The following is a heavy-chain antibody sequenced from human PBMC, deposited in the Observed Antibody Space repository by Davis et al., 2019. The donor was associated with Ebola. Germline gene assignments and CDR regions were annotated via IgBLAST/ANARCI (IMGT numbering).Heavy chain of an antibody. Sequence: GESLKISCYGSGYNFRDYWIVWVRQMPGKGLEWMGYIYPGDSDSRYSRSVQGQVTLSADKSIATAYLQWRSLKASDTAIYYCARQGGGSGRLTSFDSWGQGTLVTVSS. CDR1: GYNFRDYW. J-gene: IGHJ4*02. CDR3: ARQGGGSGRLTSFDS. V-gene: IGHV5-51*01. CDR2: IYPGDSDS. D-gene: IGHD1-26*01.